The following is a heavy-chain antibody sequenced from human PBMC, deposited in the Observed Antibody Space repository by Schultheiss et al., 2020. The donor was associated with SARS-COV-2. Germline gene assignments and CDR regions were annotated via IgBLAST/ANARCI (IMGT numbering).Heavy chain of an antibody. J-gene: IGHJ5*02. D-gene: IGHD2-15*01. CDR2: ISYDGSNK. V-gene: IGHV3-30*03. CDR1: GFTFSSYG. CDR3: ARVGGQNADWFDP. Sequence: GGSLRLSCAASGFTFSSYGMHWVRQAPGKGLEWVAVISYDGSNKYYADSVKGRFTISRDNSKNTLYLQMNSLRDEDTAVYYCARVGGQNADWFDPWGQGTLVTVSS.